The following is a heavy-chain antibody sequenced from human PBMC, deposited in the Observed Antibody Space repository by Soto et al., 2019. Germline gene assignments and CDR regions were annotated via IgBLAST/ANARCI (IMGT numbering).Heavy chain of an antibody. Sequence: GGSLRLSCAASGFTFSSYSMNWVRQAPGKGLEWVSSISSSSSYIYYADSVKGRFTISRDNAKNSLYLQMNSLRAEDTAVYYCASHYYGSGSCYSQRRLDYWGQGTLVTVSS. CDR1: GFTFSSYS. CDR2: ISSSSSYI. D-gene: IGHD3-10*01. J-gene: IGHJ4*02. CDR3: ASHYYGSGSCYSQRRLDY. V-gene: IGHV3-21*01.